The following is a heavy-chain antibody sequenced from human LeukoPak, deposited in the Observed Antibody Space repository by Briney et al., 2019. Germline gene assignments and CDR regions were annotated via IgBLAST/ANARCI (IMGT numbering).Heavy chain of an antibody. V-gene: IGHV3-20*04. CDR1: GFTFDDYG. CDR2: SNWNGGST. D-gene: IGHD4-23*01. CDR3: ARDRRMRPGYNDYGGNSGFDH. J-gene: IGHJ4*02. Sequence: SGGSLRLSCAASGFTFDDYGMNWVRQAPGKGLEWVSGSNWNGGSTGYADSVKGRFTISRDNAKNSLYLQMNSLRAEDTALYYCARDRRMRPGYNDYGGNSGFDHWGQGTQVTVSS.